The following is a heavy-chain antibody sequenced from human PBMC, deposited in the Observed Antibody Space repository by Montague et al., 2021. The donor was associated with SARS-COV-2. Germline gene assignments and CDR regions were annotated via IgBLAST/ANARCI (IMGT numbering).Heavy chain of an antibody. J-gene: IGHJ6*02. CDR1: GDSISSYY. Sequence: SETLSLTCTVSGDSISSYYWSWIRQPAGKGLEWIGRIYTSGSTKXNPSLKSRVTMSVDTSKSQFSLKLSSVTAADTAVYYCARDHMTTMFMVYYYGMDVWGQGTTVTVSS. CDR3: ARDHMTTMFMVYYYGMDV. V-gene: IGHV4-4*07. CDR2: IYTSGST. D-gene: IGHD5-24*01.